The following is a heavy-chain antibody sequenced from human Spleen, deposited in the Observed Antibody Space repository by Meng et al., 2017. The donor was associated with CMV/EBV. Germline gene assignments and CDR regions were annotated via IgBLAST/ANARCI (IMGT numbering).Heavy chain of an antibody. CDR3: ARLPDYGDYFNWYFDL. V-gene: IGHV3-21*04. Sequence: GGSLRLSCIASGFTFSSYSMNWVRQAPGKGLEWVSYISSTATYIHYADSVKGRLTVSRDNAKNSLYLLMTSLGVEDTAVYYCARLPDYGDYFNWYFDLWGRGTLVTVSS. CDR1: GFTFSSYS. J-gene: IGHJ2*01. CDR2: ISSTATYI. D-gene: IGHD4-17*01.